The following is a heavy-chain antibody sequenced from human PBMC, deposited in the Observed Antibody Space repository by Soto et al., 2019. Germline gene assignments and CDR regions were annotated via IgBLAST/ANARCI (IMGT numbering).Heavy chain of an antibody. CDR2: INPSGGST. D-gene: IGHD3-3*01. CDR1: GYTFTSYY. CDR3: ARDFLVGYYDFWSGYSDNWFDP. V-gene: IGHV1-46*01. J-gene: IGHJ5*02. Sequence: VASVKVSCKASGYTFTSYYMHWVRQAPGQGLEWMGIINPSGGSTSYAQKFQGRVTMTRDTSTSTVYMELSSLRSEDTAVYYCARDFLVGYYDFWSGYSDNWFDPWGQGTLVTVSS.